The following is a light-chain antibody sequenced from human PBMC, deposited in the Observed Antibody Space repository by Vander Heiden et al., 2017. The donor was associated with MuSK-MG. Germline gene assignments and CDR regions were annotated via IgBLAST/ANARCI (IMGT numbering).Light chain of an antibody. CDR2: GAS. Sequence: VLTQSPGTLSLSPGERAILSCRASQSVSSNYVAWYQQKPGKAPRLLIYGASSRATGIPDRFSGSESGTDFTLTINTLGPEDFAVYFCQHYGSSGITFGQGTRLEI. CDR1: QSVSSNY. V-gene: IGKV3-20*01. CDR3: QHYGSSGIT. J-gene: IGKJ5*01.